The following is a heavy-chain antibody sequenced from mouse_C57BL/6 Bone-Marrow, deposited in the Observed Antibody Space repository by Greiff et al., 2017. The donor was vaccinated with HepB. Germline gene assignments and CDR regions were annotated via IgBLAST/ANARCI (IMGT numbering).Heavy chain of an antibody. CDR2: INPNYGTT. CDR1: GYSFTDYN. D-gene: IGHD2-2*01. Sequence: VQLQQSGPELVKPGASVKISCKASGYSFTDYNMNWVKQSNGKSLEWIGVINPNYGTTSYNQKFKRKATLTVDQSSSTAYMQLNSLTSEDSAVYYCARARGYGYDDADFDYWGQGTTLTVSS. V-gene: IGHV1-39*01. J-gene: IGHJ2*01. CDR3: ARARGYGYDDADFDY.